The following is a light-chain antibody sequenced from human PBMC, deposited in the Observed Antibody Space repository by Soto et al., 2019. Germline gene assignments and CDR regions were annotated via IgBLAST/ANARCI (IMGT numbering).Light chain of an antibody. CDR1: SSVVGGYNY. V-gene: IGLV2-11*01. Sequence: QSALTQPRSVSGSPGQSVTISCTGTSSVVGGYNYVSWYQQHPGKAPKLMIYDVSKRPSGVPDRFSGSKSGNTASLTISGLRAEDEADYYCCSYAGSYTFYVFGTGTQLTVL. CDR2: DVS. CDR3: CSYAGSYTFYV. J-gene: IGLJ1*01.